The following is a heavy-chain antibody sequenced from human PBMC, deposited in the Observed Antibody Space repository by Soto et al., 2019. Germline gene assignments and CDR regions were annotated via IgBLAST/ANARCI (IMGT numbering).Heavy chain of an antibody. J-gene: IGHJ6*02. D-gene: IGHD6-19*01. CDR2: ISAYNGNT. V-gene: IGHV1-18*01. Sequence: GASVKVSCKASGYTFTSYGITWVRQAPGQGLEWMGWISAYNGNTNYAQKLQGRVTMTTYTSTSTAYMELRSLRSDDTAVYYCARRVGGSIDYYYHYVLDVWGQGTTVTVSS. CDR1: GYTFTSYG. CDR3: ARRVGGSIDYYYHYVLDV.